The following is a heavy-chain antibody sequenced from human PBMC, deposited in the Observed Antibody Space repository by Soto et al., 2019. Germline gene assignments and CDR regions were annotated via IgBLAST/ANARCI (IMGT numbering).Heavy chain of an antibody. CDR3: ARARAADPFDY. CDR2: IWYDGSNK. D-gene: IGHD6-13*01. Sequence: PWGSLRVSCASSVFTFSSYGMHLVRQAPGKGLDWVAVIWYDGSNKYYADSVKGRLTISRDNSKNTLYLQMNSLRAEDTAVYYCARARAADPFDYWGQGTLVTVSS. CDR1: VFTFSSYG. V-gene: IGHV3-33*08. J-gene: IGHJ4*02.